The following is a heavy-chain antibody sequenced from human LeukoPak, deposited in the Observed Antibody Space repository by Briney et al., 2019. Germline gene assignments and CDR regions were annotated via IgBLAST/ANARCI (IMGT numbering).Heavy chain of an antibody. CDR3: ARESGGSGASV. D-gene: IGHD2-15*01. CDR1: GGTFSSYA. V-gene: IGHV1-69*04. CDR2: IIPILGIA. Sequence: ASVKVSCKASGGTFSSYAISWVRQAPGQGLEWMGRIIPILGIANYAQKFQGRVTITADKSTSTAYMELSSLRSEDTAVYYCARESGGSGASVWGQGTTVTVSS. J-gene: IGHJ6*02.